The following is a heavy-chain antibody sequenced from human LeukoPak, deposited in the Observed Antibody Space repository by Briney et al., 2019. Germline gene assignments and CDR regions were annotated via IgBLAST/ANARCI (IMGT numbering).Heavy chain of an antibody. CDR3: ASQANSDYDSHFDY. CDR2: ISGGGVST. Sequence: QTGGSLRLSCAAAGFTFKNYAMSWVRQAPGKGLEWVSTISGGGVSTYYADSVKGHFTISRDNSKNTLYLQMNSLRAEDTAVCYCASQANSDYDSHFDYWGQGTLVTVSS. D-gene: IGHD5-12*01. J-gene: IGHJ4*02. CDR1: GFTFKNYA. V-gene: IGHV3-23*01.